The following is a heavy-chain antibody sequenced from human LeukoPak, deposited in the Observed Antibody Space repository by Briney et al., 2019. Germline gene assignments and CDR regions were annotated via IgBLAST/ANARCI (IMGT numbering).Heavy chain of an antibody. CDR1: GGSISSYY. D-gene: IGHD5-18*01. CDR2: IYTSGST. V-gene: IGHV4-4*07. Sequence: PSETLSLTCTVSGGSISSYYWSWIRQLAGKGLEWIGRIYTSGSTNYNPSLKSRVTMSVDTSKNQFSLKLSSVTAADTAVYYCARDLGTAMVLDAFDIWGQGTMVTVSS. J-gene: IGHJ3*02. CDR3: ARDLGTAMVLDAFDI.